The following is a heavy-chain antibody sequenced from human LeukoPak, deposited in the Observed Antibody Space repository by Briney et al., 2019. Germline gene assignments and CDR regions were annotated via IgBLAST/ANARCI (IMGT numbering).Heavy chain of an antibody. CDR2: ISSSSSYI. Sequence: PGGSLRLSCAASGFTFSSYTMNWGRQAPGKGLEWVSSISSSSSYIYYADSVKGRFTISRDDSKSIAYLQMNSLITEDTALYYCTRGAMIPQYSQHWGQGTLVTVSS. CDR1: GFTFSSYT. CDR3: TRGAMIPQYSQH. D-gene: IGHD5-12*01. V-gene: IGHV3-21*03. J-gene: IGHJ1*01.